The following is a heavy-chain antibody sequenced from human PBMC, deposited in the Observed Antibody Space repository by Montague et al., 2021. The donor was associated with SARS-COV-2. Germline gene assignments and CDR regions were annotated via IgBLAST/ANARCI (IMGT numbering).Heavy chain of an antibody. J-gene: IGHJ5*02. CDR3: ARGRCGSSWCGERRYWFDP. CDR2: INHSGST. Sequence: SETLSLTCAVYGGSFSGYYWSWIRQPPGKGLGLMWEINHSGSTNYNPSLKSRVTISVDTSKNQFSLKLSPVTAADTAVYDCARGRCGSSWCGERRYWFDPWGQGTPVTVSS. D-gene: IGHD6-13*01. CDR1: GGSFSGYY. V-gene: IGHV4-34*01.